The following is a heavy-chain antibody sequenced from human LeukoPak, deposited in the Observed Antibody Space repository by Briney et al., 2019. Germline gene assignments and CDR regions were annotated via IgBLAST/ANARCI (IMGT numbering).Heavy chain of an antibody. V-gene: IGHV1-8*01. CDR1: GYTFTSYD. CDR3: ARDPSKAAGKALDV. CDR2: MNPNSGNT. J-gene: IGHJ6*04. D-gene: IGHD6-13*01. Sequence: ASVKVSCKASGYTFTSYDINWVRQATGQGLEWMGWMNPNSGNTGYAQKFQGRVTITADKSTSTAYMELSSLRSEDTAVYYCARDPSKAAGKALDVWGKGTTVTVCS.